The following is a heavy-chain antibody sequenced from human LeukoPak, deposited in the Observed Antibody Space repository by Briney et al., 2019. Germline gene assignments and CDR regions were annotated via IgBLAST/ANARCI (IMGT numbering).Heavy chain of an antibody. CDR2: ISGSGGST. J-gene: IGHJ4*02. CDR1: GFTSSSYA. CDR3: AKGGYYDSSGYSGY. Sequence: RGSLRLSCVPSGFTSSSYAMSWVRQAPGEGLGWVSAISGSGGSTYYTDSVKGRFTLSRETSKNTLYLQMNSLRAEDTAVYYCAKGGYYDSSGYSGYWGQGTLVTVSS. D-gene: IGHD3-22*01. V-gene: IGHV3-23*01.